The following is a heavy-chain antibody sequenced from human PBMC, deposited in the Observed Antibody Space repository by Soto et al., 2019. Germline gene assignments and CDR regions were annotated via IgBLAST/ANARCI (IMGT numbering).Heavy chain of an antibody. D-gene: IGHD2-8*01. CDR1: GFSFSSFA. V-gene: IGHV3-23*01. CDR3: AKTRGAMIYAISVYGMDV. J-gene: IGHJ6*02. CDR2: ISGSADST. Sequence: EVQLLESGGGFIHPGGSLRLSCAASGFSFSSFAMNWVRQAPGKGLEWVSIISGSADSTFYADSVKSRFTISRDNSKSTLYLQMNSLRAEDTAVYYCAKTRGAMIYAISVYGMDVWGQGTTVTVSS.